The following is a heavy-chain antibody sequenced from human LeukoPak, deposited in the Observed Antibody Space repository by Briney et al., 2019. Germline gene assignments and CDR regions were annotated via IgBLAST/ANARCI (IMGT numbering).Heavy chain of an antibody. V-gene: IGHV3-20*04. CDR3: ARLGPLGYCSGGSCYSSFEDY. D-gene: IGHD2-15*01. CDR1: GFTFDDYG. CDR2: INWNGGST. Sequence: GGSLRLSSAASGFTFDDYGMSWVRQAPGKGLEWVSGINWNGGSTGYADSVKGRFTIFRDNAKNSLYLQMNSLRAEDTALYYCARLGPLGYCSGGSCYSSFEDYWGQGTLVTVSS. J-gene: IGHJ4*02.